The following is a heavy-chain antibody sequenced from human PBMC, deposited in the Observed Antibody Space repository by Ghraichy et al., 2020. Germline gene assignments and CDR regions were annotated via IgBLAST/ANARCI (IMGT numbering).Heavy chain of an antibody. CDR1: GGSISSSSYY. CDR3: ARLGKIATYYYDSSGYYFDY. D-gene: IGHD3-22*01. V-gene: IGHV4-39*01. Sequence: SQTLSLTCTVSGGSISSSSYYWGWIRQPPGKGLEWIGSIYYSGSTYYNPSLKSRVTISVDTSKNQFSLKLSSVTAADTAVYYCARLGKIATYYYDSSGYYFDYWGQGTLVTVSS. J-gene: IGHJ4*02. CDR2: IYYSGST.